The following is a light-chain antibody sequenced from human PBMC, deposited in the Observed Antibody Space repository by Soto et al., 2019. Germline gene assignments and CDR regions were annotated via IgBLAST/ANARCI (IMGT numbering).Light chain of an antibody. CDR1: SSDVGSYNL. CDR3: CSYAGSSTPV. CDR2: EGS. J-gene: IGLJ2*01. V-gene: IGLV2-23*01. Sequence: QSALTQPASVSGSPGQSITISCTGTSSDVGSYNLVSWYQQHPGKAPKLMIYEGSKRPSGVSNRFSGSKSSNTASLTISGLQAEDEADYYCCSYAGSSTPVFGGGTKVTVL.